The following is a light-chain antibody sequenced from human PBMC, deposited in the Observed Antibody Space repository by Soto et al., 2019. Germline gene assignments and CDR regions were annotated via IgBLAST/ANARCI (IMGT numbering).Light chain of an antibody. V-gene: IGLV1-40*01. CDR2: GNN. Sequence: QSVLTQPPSVSGAPGQRVTISCTGSSSNIGAGYDVHWYQQLPGTAPKLLIYGNNNRPSGVPDRFSGSKSGTSASLAITGLQAEDEAAYYCQSYDSSLRGVFGGGTKLTVL. J-gene: IGLJ2*01. CDR1: SSNIGAGYD. CDR3: QSYDSSLRGV.